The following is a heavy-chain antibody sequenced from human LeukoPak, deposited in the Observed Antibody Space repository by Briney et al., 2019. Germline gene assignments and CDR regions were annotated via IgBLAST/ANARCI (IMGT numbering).Heavy chain of an antibody. CDR3: ARDYYGMYV. CDR2: ISWNSGSI. CDR1: GFTFDDYA. J-gene: IGHJ6*02. Sequence: GGSLRLSCAASGFTFDDYAMHWVRQAPGKGLEWVSGISWNSGSIGYADSVKGRFTISRDNAKNSLYLQMNSLRAEDTALYYCARDYYGMYVWGQGTTLTVSS. V-gene: IGHV3-9*01.